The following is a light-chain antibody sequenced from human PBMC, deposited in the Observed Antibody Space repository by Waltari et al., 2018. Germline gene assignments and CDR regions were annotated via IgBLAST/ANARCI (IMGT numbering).Light chain of an antibody. Sequence: IQMTQSPSPLSASGGDSVTNPCRESQSINKYLNWYQHKPGKAPKLLIYGASSLYSGVPSRFSGSGSGTDFTLTINNLQVEDFATYYCQQSYSTPQSAFGQGTRLEIK. CDR1: QSINKY. CDR3: QQSYSTPQSA. CDR2: GAS. V-gene: IGKV1-39*01. J-gene: IGKJ5*01.